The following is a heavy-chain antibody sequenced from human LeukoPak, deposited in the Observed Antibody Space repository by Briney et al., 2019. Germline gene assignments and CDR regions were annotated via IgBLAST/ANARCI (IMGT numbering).Heavy chain of an antibody. Sequence: PGGSLRLSCAASGFTFSSYSMNWVRQAPGKGLEWVSSISSSSSYIYYADSVKGRFTISRDNAKNSLYLQMNSLSAEDTAVYYCARDQEMATILDAFDIWGQGTMVTVSS. J-gene: IGHJ3*02. CDR1: GFTFSSYS. D-gene: IGHD5-24*01. CDR2: ISSSSSYI. V-gene: IGHV3-21*01. CDR3: ARDQEMATILDAFDI.